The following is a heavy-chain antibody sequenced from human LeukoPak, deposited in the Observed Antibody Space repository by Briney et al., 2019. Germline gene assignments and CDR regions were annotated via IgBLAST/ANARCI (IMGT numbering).Heavy chain of an antibody. J-gene: IGHJ5*02. D-gene: IGHD6-19*01. V-gene: IGHV3-20*04. CDR1: GFTFDDYG. CDR2: INWNGGST. CDR3: ARVGMLAVAGTAAWFDP. Sequence: GSLRLSCAASGFTFDDYGMSWVRQAPGKGLEWVSGINWNGGSTGCADSVKGRFTISRDNAKNSLYLQMNSLRAEDTALYYCARVGMLAVAGTAAWFDPWGQGTLVTVSS.